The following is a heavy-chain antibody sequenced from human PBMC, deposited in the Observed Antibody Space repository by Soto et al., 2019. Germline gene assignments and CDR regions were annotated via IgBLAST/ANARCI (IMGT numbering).Heavy chain of an antibody. D-gene: IGHD1-26*01. CDR1: GFTFSNYW. J-gene: IGHJ4*02. Sequence: EVQLVESGGGLVQPGGSLRLSCAASGFTFSNYWMHWVRQAPGKGLLWVSRINGDGSIIDYADSVKDRFTISRDNAKNMLYLQMDSLRAEDTAVFYCGRDRGGNYYGGFDYWGQGTLVTVSS. V-gene: IGHV3-74*01. CDR3: GRDRGGNYYGGFDY. CDR2: INGDGSII.